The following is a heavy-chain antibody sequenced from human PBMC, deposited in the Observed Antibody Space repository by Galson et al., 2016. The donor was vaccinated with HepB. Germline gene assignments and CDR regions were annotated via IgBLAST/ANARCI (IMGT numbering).Heavy chain of an antibody. CDR2: IHYSGST. CDR1: GGSISSSSYY. J-gene: IGHJ2*01. Sequence: ETLSLTCTVSGGSISSSSYYWGWIRQPPGKGLEWIGSIHYSGSTYYNPSLKSRVIVSVDTSKSQFSLRLSSVTAADTAVYFCASPRYYYDSSGYYYLWLDSDWYFDLWGRGTLVTVSS. CDR3: ASPRYYYDSSGYYYLWLDSDWYFDL. D-gene: IGHD3-22*01. V-gene: IGHV4-39*07.